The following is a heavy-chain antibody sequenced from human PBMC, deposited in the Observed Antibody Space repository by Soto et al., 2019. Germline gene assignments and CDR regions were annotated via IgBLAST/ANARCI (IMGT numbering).Heavy chain of an antibody. CDR1: GYTFTSYY. J-gene: IGHJ6*02. V-gene: IGHV1-69*13. Sequence: SVKVSCKASGYTFTSYYMHLVRQAPGQGLEWMGGIIPMFGTADYAQKFQGRVTITADESTSTADMELSSLRSDDTAVDYCATMKGGSQYYYYGMDVWGQGTTVTVSS. CDR3: ATMKGGSQYYYYGMDV. CDR2: IIPMFGTA. D-gene: IGHD3-10*01.